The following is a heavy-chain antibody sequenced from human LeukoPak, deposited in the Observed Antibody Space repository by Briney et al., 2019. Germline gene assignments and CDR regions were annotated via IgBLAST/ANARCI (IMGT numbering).Heavy chain of an antibody. V-gene: IGHV4-39*07. J-gene: IGHJ4*02. CDR2: IYYSGST. CDR3: ARVTLYYYDSSGYYAPFDY. CDR1: GGSISSSSYY. D-gene: IGHD3-22*01. Sequence: PSETLSLTCTVSGGSISSSSYYWGWIRQPPGKGLEWIGSIYYSGSTYYNPSLKSRVTISVDTSKNQFSLKLSSVTAADTAVYYCARVTLYYYDSSGYYAPFDYWGQGTLVTVSS.